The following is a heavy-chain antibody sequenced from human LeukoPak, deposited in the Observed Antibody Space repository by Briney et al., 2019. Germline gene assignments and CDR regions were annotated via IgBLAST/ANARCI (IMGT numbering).Heavy chain of an antibody. CDR3: ARSRDDYDY. D-gene: IGHD3-16*01. Sequence: ASLKVSCKASGYTFTSYDINSVPQATGQRLEWMGWMNPNSGKTGYAQKFQGSVTMTRNTSISTAYMELSSLRSEDTAVYYCARSRDDYDYWGQRTLVTVPS. CDR2: MNPNSGKT. J-gene: IGHJ4*02. CDR1: GYTFTSYD. V-gene: IGHV1-8*01.